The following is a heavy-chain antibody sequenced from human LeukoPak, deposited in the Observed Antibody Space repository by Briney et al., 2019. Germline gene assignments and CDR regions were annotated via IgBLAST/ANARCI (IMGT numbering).Heavy chain of an antibody. CDR1: GGSISSYY. J-gene: IGHJ4*02. Sequence: PSETLSLTCTVSGGSISSYYWSWIRQPPGKGLEWIGRIYTSGSTNYNPSLKSRVTISVDTSKNQFSLKLSSVTAADTAVYYCARVSARPLSFDYWGQGTLVTVSS. V-gene: IGHV4-4*08. CDR3: ARVSARPLSFDY. D-gene: IGHD6-6*01. CDR2: IYTSGST.